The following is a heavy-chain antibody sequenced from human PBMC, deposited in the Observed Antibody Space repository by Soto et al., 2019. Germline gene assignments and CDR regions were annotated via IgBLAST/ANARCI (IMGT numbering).Heavy chain of an antibody. V-gene: IGHV4-30-4*01. D-gene: IGHD3-22*01. CDR1: GGSISSGDYY. CDR3: ARADRVEPPPT. CDR2: IYYSGST. J-gene: IGHJ4*02. Sequence: PSETLSLTXTVSGGSISSGDYYWSWIRQPPGKGLEWIGYIYYSGSTYYNPSLKSRVTISVDTSKNQFSLKLSSVTAADTAVYYCARADRVEPPPTWGQGTLVTVSS.